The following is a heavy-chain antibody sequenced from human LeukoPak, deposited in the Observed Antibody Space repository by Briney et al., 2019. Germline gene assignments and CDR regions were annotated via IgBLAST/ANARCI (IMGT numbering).Heavy chain of an antibody. J-gene: IGHJ4*02. CDR1: GASISSSSYY. CDR3: ARLNYYYDSSGYYPSSPFDY. Sequence: PSETLSLTCTVSGASISSSSYYWGWIRQPPGKGLEWIGSIYYSGSTYYNPSLKSRVTISVDTSKNQFSLKMSSVAAADTAVYYCARLNYYYDSSGYYPSSPFDYWGQGTLVTVSS. CDR2: IYYSGST. V-gene: IGHV4-39*01. D-gene: IGHD3-22*01.